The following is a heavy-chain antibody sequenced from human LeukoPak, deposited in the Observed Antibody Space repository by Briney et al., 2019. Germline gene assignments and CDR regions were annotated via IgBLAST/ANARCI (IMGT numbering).Heavy chain of an antibody. CDR1: GFTFSSYW. Sequence: PGGSLRLSCAASGFTFSSYWMHWVRQAPGKGLVWVSRINSDGSSTSYADSVKGRFTISRDNSKNTLYLQMNSLRAEDTAVYYCARRTYCGGDCYYFDYWGQGTLVTVSS. J-gene: IGHJ4*02. D-gene: IGHD2-21*02. CDR3: ARRTYCGGDCYYFDY. V-gene: IGHV3-74*01. CDR2: INSDGSST.